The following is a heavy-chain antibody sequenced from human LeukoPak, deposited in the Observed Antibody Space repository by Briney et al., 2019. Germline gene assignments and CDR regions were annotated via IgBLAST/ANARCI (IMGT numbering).Heavy chain of an antibody. V-gene: IGHV4-4*07. J-gene: IGHJ6*03. CDR2: IYTRGST. Sequence: PSEALSLTCTVSGGSINNYYWSWIRQPAGKGLEWIGRIYTRGSTNYNPSLKSRVTMSVDTSKNQFSLKLSSVTAADTAVYYCARHCSSTSCYMRDYYYMDVWGKGTTVTVSS. D-gene: IGHD2-2*02. CDR3: ARHCSSTSCYMRDYYYMDV. CDR1: GGSINNYY.